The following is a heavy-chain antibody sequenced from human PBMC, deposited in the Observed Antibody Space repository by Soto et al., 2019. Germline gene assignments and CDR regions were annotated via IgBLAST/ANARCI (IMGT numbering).Heavy chain of an antibody. CDR2: IIPIFGTA. CDR1: GGTLSSYA. CDR3: VYGGNSDYYYGMDV. D-gene: IGHD2-21*02. Sequence: APVKVSCKASGGTLSSYAISWLRQAPGQGLEWMGGIIPIFGTANYAQKFQGRVTITADESTSTDYMELSSLRSEDTAVYFCVYGGNSDYYYGMDVWGQGTTVNVSS. V-gene: IGHV1-69*13. J-gene: IGHJ6*02.